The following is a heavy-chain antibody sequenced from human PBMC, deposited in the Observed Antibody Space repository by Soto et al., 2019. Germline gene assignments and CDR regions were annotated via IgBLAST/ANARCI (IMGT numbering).Heavy chain of an antibody. CDR1: GFSLSTSGVG. V-gene: IGHV2-5*02. D-gene: IGHD1-1*01. J-gene: IGHJ4*02. CDR2: IYWDDDK. Sequence: SGPTLVNPTQTLTLTCTFSGFSLSTSGVGVGWIRQPPGKAPEWLALIYWDDDKRYSPSLKSRLTITKDTYKNQVAFIMTNMDPVDTGTYYCAHRHSGPDWNGGNFDYWGQGTLVTVSS. CDR3: AHRHSGPDWNGGNFDY.